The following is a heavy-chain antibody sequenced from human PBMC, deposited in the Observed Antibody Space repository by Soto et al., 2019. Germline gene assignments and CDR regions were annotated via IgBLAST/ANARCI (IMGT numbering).Heavy chain of an antibody. D-gene: IGHD2-15*01. CDR1: GFTFSSYA. J-gene: IGHJ4*02. Sequence: LRLSCAASGFTFSSYAMHWVRQAPGKGLEWVAVISYDGSNKYYADSVKGRFTISRDNSKNTLYLQMNSLRAEDTAVYYCARAPYCSGGSCYSVGVVFAYYFDYWGQGTLVTVSS. CDR2: ISYDGSNK. V-gene: IGHV3-30-3*01. CDR3: ARAPYCSGGSCYSVGVVFAYYFDY.